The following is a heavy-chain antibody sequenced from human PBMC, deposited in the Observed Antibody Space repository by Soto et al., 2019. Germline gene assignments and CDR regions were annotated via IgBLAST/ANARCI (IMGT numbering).Heavy chain of an antibody. CDR1: GYTFTSNR. Sequence: VSVKVSSLASGYTFTSNRIGRVRQPPGQGLEWMGWINVYNGNTKYAQQLQGRVTLTTDTSTSTANMDLRSLRSDDTAVYYCARISSPSSGWLHDFWGQGTLVTVSS. V-gene: IGHV1-18*04. CDR3: ARISSPSSGWLHDF. D-gene: IGHD6-19*01. CDR2: INVYNGNT. J-gene: IGHJ4*02.